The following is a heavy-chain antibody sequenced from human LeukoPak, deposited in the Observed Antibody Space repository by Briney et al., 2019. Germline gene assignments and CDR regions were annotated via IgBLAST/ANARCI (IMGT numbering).Heavy chain of an antibody. CDR1: GYTFTGYY. D-gene: IGHD1-26*01. CDR2: INPNSGGT. Sequence: ASVKVSCKASGYTFTGYYMHWVRQAPGQGLEWMGWINPNSGGTNYAQKFQGRVTMTRDTSISTAYMELSRLRSDDTAVYYCARGAVSWELLTRWYFDLWGRGTLVTVSS. CDR3: ARGAVSWELLTRWYFDL. J-gene: IGHJ2*01. V-gene: IGHV1-2*02.